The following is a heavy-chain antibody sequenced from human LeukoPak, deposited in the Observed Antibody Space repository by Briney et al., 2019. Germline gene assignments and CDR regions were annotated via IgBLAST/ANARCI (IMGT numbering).Heavy chain of an antibody. Sequence: PGGSLRLSCAASGFTFSNFAMHWVRQAPGKGLEWVAFIRYDGSNKYYADSVKGRFTISRDNSKNTLYLQMNSLRTEDTAVYFCAKDRSRQQMWGTIKKWFDPWGQGTLVSVSS. CDR2: IRYDGSNK. V-gene: IGHV3-30*02. CDR1: GFTFSNFA. D-gene: IGHD5-24*01. J-gene: IGHJ5*02. CDR3: AKDRSRQQMWGTIKKWFDP.